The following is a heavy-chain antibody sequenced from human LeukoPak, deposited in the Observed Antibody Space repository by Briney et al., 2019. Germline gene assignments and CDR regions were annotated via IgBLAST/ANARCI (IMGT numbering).Heavy chain of an antibody. V-gene: IGHV1-46*01. J-gene: IGHJ4*02. CDR1: GYTFTRHS. CDR2: INPNGGRT. Sequence: GASVKVSCMTSGYTFTRHSMHWVRQAPGQGLEWMGIINPNGGRTTYAQKIQGRVTMTRDMSTGTMYMEMSSLRSEDTAVYYCARDNNGWAWDYWGQGTLVTVPS. CDR3: ARDNNGWAWDY. D-gene: IGHD6-19*01.